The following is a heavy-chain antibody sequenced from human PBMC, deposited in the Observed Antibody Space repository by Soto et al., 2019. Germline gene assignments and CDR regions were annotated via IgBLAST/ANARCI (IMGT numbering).Heavy chain of an antibody. CDR1: DDSINSDKYY. CDR3: ARLEGLATISYYFDF. J-gene: IGHJ4*02. CDR2: IYYRGNA. D-gene: IGHD5-12*01. V-gene: IGHV4-39*01. Sequence: QLQLQESGPGLVKPSETLSLTCSVSDDSINSDKYYWGWIRQPPGKGLEWIGSIYYRGNAYYNPSLQTRATISLDKSKSQFSLKRNSVTAADSAVYFGARLEGLATISYYFDFWGPGALVTVSS.